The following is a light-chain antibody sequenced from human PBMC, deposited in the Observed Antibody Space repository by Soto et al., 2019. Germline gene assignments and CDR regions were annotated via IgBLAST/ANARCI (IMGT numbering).Light chain of an antibody. V-gene: IGKV3-15*01. CDR3: KQYNDWPRT. J-gene: IGKJ1*01. CDR2: AAY. Sequence: VMTQSPVTLSASPWERATLSCTASQSVGSRLAWYQQKPGQAHRLLIYAAYNRATGIQSRFTGSGSGTEFTLTIRSLQSEDFAFYYCKQYNDWPRTFGLGTKVDIK. CDR1: QSVGSR.